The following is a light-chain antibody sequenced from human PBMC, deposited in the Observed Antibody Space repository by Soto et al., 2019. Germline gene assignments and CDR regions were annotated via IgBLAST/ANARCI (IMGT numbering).Light chain of an antibody. J-gene: IGKJ2*01. Sequence: EIVMTQSPATLSVSPGERATLSCRASQSVSSNLAWYQQKPGQAPRLLIYGASTRATGIPARFSGSGSGTEFPLTIRSLQSEDFSVYYCQQDNNWPYTFGQGTKLEIK. V-gene: IGKV3-15*01. CDR1: QSVSSN. CDR2: GAS. CDR3: QQDNNWPYT.